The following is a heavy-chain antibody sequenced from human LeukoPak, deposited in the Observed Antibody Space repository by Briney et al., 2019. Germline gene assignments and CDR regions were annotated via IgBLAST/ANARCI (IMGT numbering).Heavy chain of an antibody. CDR3: AKDHQYDFDY. CDR2: IGAYNGNT. V-gene: IGHV1-18*01. CDR1: GYSFATHG. D-gene: IGHD2-15*01. J-gene: IGHJ4*02. Sequence: ASVKVSCKASGYSFATHGISWVRQAPGQGLERMGWIGAYNGNTKYAQKFQGRVTMTTEISTSTAYMELRSLRSDDTALYYCAKDHQYDFDYWGQGTLVTVSS.